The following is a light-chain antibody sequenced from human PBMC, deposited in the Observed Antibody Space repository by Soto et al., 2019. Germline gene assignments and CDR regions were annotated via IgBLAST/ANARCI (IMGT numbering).Light chain of an antibody. V-gene: IGLV4-69*01. Sequence: QLVLTQSPSASASLGASVKLTCTLSRGHSSYAIAWHQQQPEKGPRYLMRLNNDGSHSKGDGIPDRFSGSSSGAERYLTISSLQSEDEADYYCQTWATGIVVLGGGTKLTVL. CDR2: LNNDGSH. J-gene: IGLJ2*01. CDR3: QTWATGIVV. CDR1: RGHSSYA.